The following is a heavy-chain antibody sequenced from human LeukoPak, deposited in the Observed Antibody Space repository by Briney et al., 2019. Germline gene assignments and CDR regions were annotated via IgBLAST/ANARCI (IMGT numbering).Heavy chain of an antibody. J-gene: IGHJ3*02. V-gene: IGHV4-4*07. D-gene: IGHD3-9*01. CDR2: IYTSGST. CDR1: GGSISSYY. CDR3: ARALVPYYDILTGYYKHPIDAFDI. Sequence: SETLSLTCTVSGGSISSYYWSWIRQPAGKGLEWIGRIYTSGSTNYNPSLKSRVTMSVDTSKNQFSLKLSSVTAADTAVYYCARALVPYYDILTGYYKHPIDAFDIWGQGTKVTVSS.